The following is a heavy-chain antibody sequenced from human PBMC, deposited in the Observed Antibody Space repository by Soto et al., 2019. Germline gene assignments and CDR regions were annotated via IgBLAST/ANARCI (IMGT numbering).Heavy chain of an antibody. CDR3: ARDKTGDVEEYYYDSSGYNWFDP. V-gene: IGHV3-11*01. D-gene: IGHD3-22*01. CDR1: GFTFSDYY. Sequence: GGSLRLSCAASGFTFSDYYMSWIRQAPGKGLEWVSYISSSGSTKYYADSVKGRFTISRDNAKNSLYLQMNSLRAEDTAVYYCARDKTGDVEEYYYDSSGYNWFDPWGQGTLVTVSS. J-gene: IGHJ5*02. CDR2: ISSSGSTK.